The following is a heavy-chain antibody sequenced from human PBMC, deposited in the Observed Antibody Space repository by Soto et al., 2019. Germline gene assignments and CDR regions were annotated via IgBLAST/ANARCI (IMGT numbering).Heavy chain of an antibody. D-gene: IGHD2-2*01. Sequence: PSETLSLTCTVSGGSISSYYWSWVRQPPGKGLQWIGYVNYSGNVNYNPSLKSRVTISVDPSKNQFSLRLTSVTAADTAMYYCARVYCSGTSCYSFDSWGQGTLVTVSS. CDR2: VNYSGNV. J-gene: IGHJ4*02. CDR3: ARVYCSGTSCYSFDS. V-gene: IGHV4-59*01. CDR1: GGSISSYY.